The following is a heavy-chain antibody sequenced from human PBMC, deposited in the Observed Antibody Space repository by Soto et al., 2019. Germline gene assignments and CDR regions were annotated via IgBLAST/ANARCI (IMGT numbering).Heavy chain of an antibody. CDR3: AKDRRAGGNSAFYFDF. D-gene: IGHD3-16*01. CDR2: ISSSSRRT. J-gene: IGHJ4*02. CDR1: GFTFGNYG. Sequence: GGSLRLSCETSGFTFGNYGMGWVRQAPGKGLYWVSGISSSSRRTYYADSVRGRFTISRDNSKNTLYLQVHSLTAEDTAVYYCAKDRRAGGNSAFYFDFWGQGAQVTVSS. V-gene: IGHV3-23*01.